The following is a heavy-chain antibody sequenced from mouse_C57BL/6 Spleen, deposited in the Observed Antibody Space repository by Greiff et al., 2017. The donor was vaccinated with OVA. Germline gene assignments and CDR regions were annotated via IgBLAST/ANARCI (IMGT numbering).Heavy chain of an antibody. CDR3: ARPYDYDGTSWFAY. CDR1: GFTFSSYT. V-gene: IGHV5-9*04. J-gene: IGHJ3*01. D-gene: IGHD2-4*01. CDR2: ISGGGGNT. Sequence: EVQLQQSGGGLVKPGGSLKLSCAASGFTFSSYTMSWVRQTPEKRLEWVATISGGGGNTYYPDSVKGRFTISRDNAKNTLYLQMSSLRSEDTALYYCARPYDYDGTSWFAYWGQGTLVTVSA.